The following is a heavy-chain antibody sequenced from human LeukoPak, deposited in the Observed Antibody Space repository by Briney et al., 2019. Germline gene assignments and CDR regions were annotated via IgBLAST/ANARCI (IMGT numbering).Heavy chain of an antibody. Sequence: SETLSLTCAVYGGSFSGYYWSWIRQPPGKGPEWIGEINHSGSTNYNPSLKSRVTISVDTSKNQFSLKLSSVTAADTAVYYCARTSYGSARGKFDYWGQGTLVTVSS. CDR1: GGSFSGYY. CDR2: INHSGST. CDR3: ARTSYGSARGKFDY. V-gene: IGHV4-34*01. D-gene: IGHD3-10*01. J-gene: IGHJ4*02.